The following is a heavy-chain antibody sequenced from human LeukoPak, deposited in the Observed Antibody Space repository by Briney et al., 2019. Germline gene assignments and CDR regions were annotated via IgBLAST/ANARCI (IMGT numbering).Heavy chain of an antibody. J-gene: IGHJ4*02. CDR1: GYIFTGYY. CDR3: ARGDGYCSGGSCMIFDY. CDR2: INPNSGGA. V-gene: IGHV1-2*02. D-gene: IGHD2-15*01. Sequence: ASVKVSCKASGYIFTGYYMHWVRQAPGQGLEWMGWINPNSGGANYAQKFQGRVTMTRDTSITTAYMELSRLRSDDTAVYYCARGDGYCSGGSCMIFDYWGQGTLVTVSS.